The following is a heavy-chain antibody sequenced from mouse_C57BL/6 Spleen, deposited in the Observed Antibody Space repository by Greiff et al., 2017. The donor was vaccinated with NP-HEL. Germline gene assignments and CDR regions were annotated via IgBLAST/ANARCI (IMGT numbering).Heavy chain of an antibody. CDR3: SRAWSYAMDY. CDR2: INPSSGYT. D-gene: IGHD1-1*02. J-gene: IGHJ4*01. V-gene: IGHV1-4*01. CDR1: GYTFTSYT. Sequence: QVQLKQSGAELARPGASVKMSCKASGYTFTSYTMHWVKQRPGQGLEWIGYINPSSGYTKYNQKFKDKATLTADKSSSTAYMQLSSLTSEDSAVYYWSRAWSYAMDYWGQGTSVTVSS.